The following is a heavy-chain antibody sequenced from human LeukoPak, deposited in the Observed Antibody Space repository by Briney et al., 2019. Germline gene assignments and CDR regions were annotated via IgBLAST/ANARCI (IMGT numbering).Heavy chain of an antibody. CDR3: ARGPGVQLWLVTYFDL. D-gene: IGHD5-18*01. J-gene: IGHJ2*01. V-gene: IGHV4-59*12. CDR1: DGSINSYY. CDR2: IYYNGNT. Sequence: SETLSLTCSVSDGSINSYYWNWIRRPPGKGLEWIGYIYYNGNTNYSPSLKSRVTMSVDTSKNQFSLKLSSVTAADTAVYYCARGPGVQLWLVTYFDLWGRGTLVTVSS.